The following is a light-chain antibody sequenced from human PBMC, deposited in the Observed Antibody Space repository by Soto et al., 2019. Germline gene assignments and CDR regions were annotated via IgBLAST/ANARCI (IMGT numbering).Light chain of an antibody. V-gene: IGKV3-20*01. J-gene: IGKJ1*01. CDR2: GAS. CDR3: QQYASSPRT. CDR1: QSVSRS. Sequence: EFVMTQSPATLSVSPGERATLSCRASQSVSRSLAWYQQKPGQAPRLLIYGASTGATGIPDRFSGSGSGTDFTLTISRLEPEDFAVYYCQQYASSPRTFGQGTKVDI.